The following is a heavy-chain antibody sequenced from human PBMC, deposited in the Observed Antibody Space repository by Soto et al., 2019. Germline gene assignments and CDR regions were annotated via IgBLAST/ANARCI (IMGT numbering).Heavy chain of an antibody. CDR1: GGTFISYA. CDR3: ARDGSSGRGYYYYGMDV. Sequence: QVQLVQSGAEVKKPGSSVKVSCKASGGTFISYAISWVRQDPGQGLEWMGGIIPIFGTANYAQKFQGRVTITADESTSTAYMELSSLRSEDTAVYYCARDGSSGRGYYYYGMDVWGQGTTVTVSS. J-gene: IGHJ6*02. CDR2: IIPIFGTA. V-gene: IGHV1-69*01. D-gene: IGHD6-19*01.